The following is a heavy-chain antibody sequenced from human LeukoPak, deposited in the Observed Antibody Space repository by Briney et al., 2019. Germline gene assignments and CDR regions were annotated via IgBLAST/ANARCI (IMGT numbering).Heavy chain of an antibody. D-gene: IGHD2-2*01. CDR2: INHSGST. CDR1: GGSFSGYY. CDR3: ARAPQLVPTAYYMDV. J-gene: IGHJ6*03. V-gene: IGHV4-34*01. Sequence: SETLSLTCAVYGGSFSGYYWSWIRQPPGKGLEWIGEINHSGSTNYNPSLKSRVTMSVDRSKNRFSLNLSSVTAADTAVYFCARAPQLVPTAYYMDVWDKGTTVTVSS.